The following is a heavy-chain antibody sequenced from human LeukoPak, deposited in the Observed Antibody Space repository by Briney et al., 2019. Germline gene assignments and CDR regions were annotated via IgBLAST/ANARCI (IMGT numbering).Heavy chain of an antibody. CDR3: ASLLGATTAIDY. D-gene: IGHD1-26*01. Sequence: GGSLRLSCAASGFTFSSYGMSWVCQAPGKGLEWVSDISGSGISTYYADSVKGRFTISRDNSKNTLYLQMNSLRAEDTAVYYCASLLGATTAIDYWGQGTLVTVSS. V-gene: IGHV3-23*01. J-gene: IGHJ4*02. CDR1: GFTFSSYG. CDR2: ISGSGIST.